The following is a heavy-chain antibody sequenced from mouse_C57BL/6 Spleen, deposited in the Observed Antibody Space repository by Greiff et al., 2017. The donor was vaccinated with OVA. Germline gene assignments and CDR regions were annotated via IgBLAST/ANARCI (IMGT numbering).Heavy chain of an antibody. CDR1: GFNIKNTY. J-gene: IGHJ4*01. V-gene: IGHV14-3*01. Sequence: VQLQQSVAELVRPGASVKLSCTASGFNIKNTYMHWVKQRPEQGLEWSGRIDPANGNTKYAPKFQGKATITADTSSNTAYLQLSSLTSEDTAIYSCAFDYYSIRYAMDFWGQGTSVTVSS. CDR3: AFDYYSIRYAMDF. CDR2: IDPANGNT. D-gene: IGHD1-1*01.